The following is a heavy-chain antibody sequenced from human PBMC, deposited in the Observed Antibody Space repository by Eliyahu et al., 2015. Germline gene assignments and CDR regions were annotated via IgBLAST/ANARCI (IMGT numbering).Heavy chain of an antibody. CDR2: IYSGGST. Sequence: EVQLVESGGGLVQPGGSLRLSCAASGFTVSSNYMSWVRQAPGKGLEWVSVIYSGGSTYYADSVKGRFTISRDNSKNTLYLQMNSLRAEDTAVYYCARQSGYYKANKIDYWGQGTLVTVSS. V-gene: IGHV3-66*04. CDR1: GFTVSSNY. D-gene: IGHD3-3*01. J-gene: IGHJ4*02. CDR3: ARQSGYYKANKIDY.